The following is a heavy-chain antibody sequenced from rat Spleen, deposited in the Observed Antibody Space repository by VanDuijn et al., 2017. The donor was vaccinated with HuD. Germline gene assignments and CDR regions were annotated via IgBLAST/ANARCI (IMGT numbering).Heavy chain of an antibody. CDR2: ISYDGSST. V-gene: IGHV5-7*01. J-gene: IGHJ1*01. CDR3: ASRDTYDYWYFDF. D-gene: IGHD2-1*01. Sequence: EVQLVESGGGLVQPGRSLKISCTASGFIFRKYDMAWVRQAPKKGLEWVATISYDGSSTYYRDSVKGRFTISRDNAKRTQYLQMDSLRSEDTATYDCASRDTYDYWYFDFWGPGTMVTVSS. CDR1: GFIFRKYD.